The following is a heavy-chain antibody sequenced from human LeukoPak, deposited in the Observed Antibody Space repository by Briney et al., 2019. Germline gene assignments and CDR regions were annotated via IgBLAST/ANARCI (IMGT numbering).Heavy chain of an antibody. CDR3: ARRYYNDNTLLDF. CDR1: GYIFTTYW. CDR2: IHPSDSDT. V-gene: IGHV5-10-1*01. Sequence: GESLKISCKGSGYIFTTYWISWVRQLPGEGPEWMGRIHPSDSDTNYSPSFQGHLTFSTDKSISTAYLQWTSLKASDTAIYFCARRYYNDNTLLDFWGQGTLVTVSS. J-gene: IGHJ4*02. D-gene: IGHD3-22*01.